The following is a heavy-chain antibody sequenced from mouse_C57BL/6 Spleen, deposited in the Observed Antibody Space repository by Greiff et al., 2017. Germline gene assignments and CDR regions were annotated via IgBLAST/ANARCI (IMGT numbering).Heavy chain of an antibody. V-gene: IGHV3-8*01. J-gene: IGHJ3*01. CDR3: ARSVYDVWFAY. CDR2: ISYSGST. D-gene: IGHD2-12*01. Sequence: EVQLQESGPGLAKPSQTLSLTCSVTGYSITSDYWSWIRKFPGHKLEYMGYISYSGSTYYNPSLNSRMSITRDTSKNQYYLQLNSVTTEDTATYYCARSVYDVWFAYWGQGTLVTVSA. CDR1: GYSITSDY.